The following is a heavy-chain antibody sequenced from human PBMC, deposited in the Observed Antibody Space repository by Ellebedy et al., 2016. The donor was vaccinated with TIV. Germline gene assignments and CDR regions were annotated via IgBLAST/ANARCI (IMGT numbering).Heavy chain of an antibody. Sequence: PGGSLRLSCAASGFTFSTYAMHWVRQAPGKGLEWVALVSYGGNDEYYADSVKGRSTISRDNSKSTLYLQMNSLRPEDTAIYYCARDQLSFGDHYYYGMDVWGQGTMVTVSS. CDR3: ARDQLSFGDHYYYGMDV. CDR2: VSYGGNDE. CDR1: GFTFSTYA. J-gene: IGHJ6*02. D-gene: IGHD3/OR15-3a*01. V-gene: IGHV3-30*01.